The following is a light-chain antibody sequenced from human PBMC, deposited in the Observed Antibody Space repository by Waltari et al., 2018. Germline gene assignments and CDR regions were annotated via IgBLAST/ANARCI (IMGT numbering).Light chain of an antibody. Sequence: QSALTQPASVSGSPGQSIPISCTGTSRDVGGSNFVSWYQQYPHKAPKLMIFDVSNRPSGVSSRFSGSKSGNTASLTISGLQAEDEADYYCSSYTSSTTLYVFGTGTKVTVL. CDR3: SSYTSSTTLYV. CDR2: DVS. J-gene: IGLJ1*01. CDR1: SRDVGGSNF. V-gene: IGLV2-14*03.